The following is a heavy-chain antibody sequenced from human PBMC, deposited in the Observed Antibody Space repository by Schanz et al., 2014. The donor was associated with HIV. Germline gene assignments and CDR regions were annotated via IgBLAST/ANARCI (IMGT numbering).Heavy chain of an antibody. V-gene: IGHV3-23*04. CDR2: IIGSGGRT. D-gene: IGHD1-26*01. J-gene: IGHJ4*02. CDR1: RFTFSSFA. CDR3: AKALGGSPEDY. Sequence: VHLVESGGGLVQPGGSLRLSCAASRFTFSSFAMGWVRQAPGKGLEWVSTIIGSGGRTYYAESVKGRFAISRDNSKNTLYLQMNSLRAEDTAVYFCAKALGGSPEDYWGQGTLVTVSS.